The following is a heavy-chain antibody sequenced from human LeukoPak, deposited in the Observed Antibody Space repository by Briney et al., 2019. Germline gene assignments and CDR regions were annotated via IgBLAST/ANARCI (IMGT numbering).Heavy chain of an antibody. D-gene: IGHD3-3*01. CDR2: IYYSGST. Sequence: SETLSLTCTVSGGSISSYYWSWIRQPPGKGLEWIGYIYYSGSTNYNPSLKSRVSISVDTSKNQFSLKLSSVTAADTAVYYCARDHNMYDFWSGYYTRYGMDVWGQGTTVTVSS. J-gene: IGHJ6*02. CDR3: ARDHNMYDFWSGYYTRYGMDV. CDR1: GGSISSYY. V-gene: IGHV4-59*01.